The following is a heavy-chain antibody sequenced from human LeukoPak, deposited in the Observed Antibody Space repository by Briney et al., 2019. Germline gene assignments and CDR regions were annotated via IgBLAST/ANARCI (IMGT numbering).Heavy chain of an antibody. Sequence: SETLSLTCTVSGGSISSYYWSWIRQPPGKGLEWIGYIYYSGSTNYNPSLKSRVTISVDTFKNQFSLKLSSVTAADTAVYYCARGRDSSGWYEFFFDYWGQGTLVTVSS. V-gene: IGHV4-59*01. CDR3: ARGRDSSGWYEFFFDY. D-gene: IGHD6-19*01. CDR2: IYYSGST. J-gene: IGHJ4*02. CDR1: GGSISSYY.